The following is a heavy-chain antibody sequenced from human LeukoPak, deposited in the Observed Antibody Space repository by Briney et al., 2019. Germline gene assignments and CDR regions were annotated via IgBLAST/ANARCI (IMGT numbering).Heavy chain of an antibody. CDR2: IGAYNGYT. CDR1: GYTFTSYG. J-gene: IGHJ1*01. CDR3: ARDKAVTTEVTQHFQH. V-gene: IGHV1-18*01. Sequence: ASVKVSCKASGYTFTSYGISWVRQAPGQGLEWMGWIGAYNGYTDYAQKFQFRVTMTTDTSTSTAYMELRSLRSDDTAVYYCARDKAVTTEVTQHFQHWGQGTLVTVSS. D-gene: IGHD4-23*01.